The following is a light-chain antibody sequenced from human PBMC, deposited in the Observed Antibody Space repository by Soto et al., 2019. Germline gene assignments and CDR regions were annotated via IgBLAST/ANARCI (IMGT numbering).Light chain of an antibody. Sequence: PGETATLSCRASQSVSTSLAWYQQKPGQAPRRLIYGASSRATGIPDRFSGSGSGTDYTLTISRVEAEDVAVYYCLQDSYSFWTFGQGTKVDIK. J-gene: IGKJ1*01. CDR1: QSVSTS. CDR3: LQDSYSFWT. CDR2: GAS. V-gene: IGKV3-20*01.